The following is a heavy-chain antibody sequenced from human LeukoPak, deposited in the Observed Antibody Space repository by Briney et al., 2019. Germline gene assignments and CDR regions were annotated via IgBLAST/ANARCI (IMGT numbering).Heavy chain of an antibody. D-gene: IGHD3-10*01. Sequence: ASVKVSCKASGYTFTSYYMHWVRQAPGQGLEWMGIINPSGGSTSYAQKFQGRVTMTRDTSTSAVYMELSSLRSEDTAVYYCARGQNDLRSSGSYYNWRPLKPADYWGQGTLVTVSS. V-gene: IGHV1-46*01. CDR3: ARGQNDLRSSGSYYNWRPLKPADY. CDR2: INPSGGST. CDR1: GYTFTSYY. J-gene: IGHJ4*02.